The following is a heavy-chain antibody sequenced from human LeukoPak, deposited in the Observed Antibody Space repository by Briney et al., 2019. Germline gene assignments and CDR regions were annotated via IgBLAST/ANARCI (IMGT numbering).Heavy chain of an antibody. Sequence: GGSLRLSCAASAFTFSNYNMNWVRQAPGKGLEWVSSITSGSSSHIYYTDSVKGRFTISRDNAKNSLFLQMNSLRVEDTAVYYCARDFPPDYWGQGTLVTVSS. J-gene: IGHJ4*02. CDR1: AFTFSNYN. CDR2: ITSGSSSHI. CDR3: ARDFPPDY. V-gene: IGHV3-21*01.